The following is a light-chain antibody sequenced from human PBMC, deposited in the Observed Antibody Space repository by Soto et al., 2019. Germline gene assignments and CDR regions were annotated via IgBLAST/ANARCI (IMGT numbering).Light chain of an antibody. J-gene: IGKJ4*01. V-gene: IGKV3-15*01. CDR1: QSVSNK. CDR3: QQHISWPLT. Sequence: EIVMTQSPATLSVSPGERATLSCRASQSVSNKLACYQHKPGQAPRVLIYDTSTRAAGIPARFSGSGSGTDFTLTISSLQSEDFAVYYCQQHISWPLTFGGGTKVDI. CDR2: DTS.